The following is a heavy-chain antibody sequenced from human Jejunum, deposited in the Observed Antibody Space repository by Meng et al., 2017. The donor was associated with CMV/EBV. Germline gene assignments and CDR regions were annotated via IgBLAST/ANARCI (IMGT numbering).Heavy chain of an antibody. CDR2: IIAIFKTP. CDR3: ARGFLNGYQPFDY. D-gene: IGHD5-24*01. V-gene: IGHV1-69*12. J-gene: IGHJ4*02. CDR1: GGSVNNYA. Sequence: QVQLMQSGAGVKEPGSSMKVSCKSSGGSVNNYALNWVRQAPGQGLEWMGGIIAIFKTPNYAQKFQGRLTITADESTGTSYMELTSLTSEDTAVYYCARGFLNGYQPFDYWGQGTLVTVSS.